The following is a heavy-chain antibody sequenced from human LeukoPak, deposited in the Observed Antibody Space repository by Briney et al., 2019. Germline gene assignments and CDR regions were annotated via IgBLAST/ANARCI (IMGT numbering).Heavy chain of an antibody. V-gene: IGHV5-51*01. CDR1: GYNFSNYG. D-gene: IGHD5-24*01. J-gene: IGHJ5*02. CDR3: AKSNRGDGYNYWFDP. Sequence: GESLKISCKGSGYNFSNYGIGWVRQMPGKGLERMGLIDPGDSHAIYSPSFQGQVTISADKSISAAYLQWSSLKASDTAMYYCAKSNRGDGYNYWFDPWGQGTLVTVSS. CDR2: IDPGDSHA.